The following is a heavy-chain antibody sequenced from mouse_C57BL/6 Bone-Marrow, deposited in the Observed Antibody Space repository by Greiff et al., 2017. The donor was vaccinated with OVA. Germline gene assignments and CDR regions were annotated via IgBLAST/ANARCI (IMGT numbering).Heavy chain of an antibody. J-gene: IGHJ2*01. V-gene: IGHV3-8*01. D-gene: IGHD2-4*01. CDR1: GYSITSDY. Sequence: EVQLVESGPGLAKPSQTLSLTCSVTGYSITSDYWNWIRKFPGNKLEYMGYISYSGSTYYNPSLKSRISITRDTSKNQYYLQLNSVTTEDTATYYCARYVGGYDYDGYYFDYWGQGTTLTVSS. CDR3: ARYVGGYDYDGYYFDY. CDR2: ISYSGST.